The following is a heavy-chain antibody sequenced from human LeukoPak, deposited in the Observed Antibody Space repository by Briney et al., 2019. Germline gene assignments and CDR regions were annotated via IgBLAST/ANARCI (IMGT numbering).Heavy chain of an antibody. CDR2: IYHSGGT. D-gene: IGHD2-15*01. CDR3: ARGGYCSGGSCYHFDY. J-gene: IGHJ4*02. V-gene: IGHV4-4*02. Sequence: SGTLSLTCAVSGGSISSSNWWSWVRQPPGKGLEWIGEIYHSGGTNYNPSLKSRVTISVDKSKNQFSLKLSSVTAADTAVYYCARGGYCSGGSCYHFDYWGQGTLVTVSS. CDR1: GGSISSSNW.